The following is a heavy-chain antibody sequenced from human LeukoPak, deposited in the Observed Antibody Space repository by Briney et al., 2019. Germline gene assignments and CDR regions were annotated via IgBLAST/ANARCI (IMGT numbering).Heavy chain of an antibody. CDR3: ARGGSSGYIFDY. D-gene: IGHD3-22*01. CDR1: GFTFSSYG. J-gene: IGHJ4*02. CDR2: IWYDGSNK. Sequence: GGSLRLSCAASGFTFSSYGMHWVRQAPGKGLEWVAVIWYDGSNKYYADSVKGRFTISRDNSKSTLYLQMNSLRAEDTAVYYCARGGSSGYIFDYWGQGTQVTVS. V-gene: IGHV3-33*01.